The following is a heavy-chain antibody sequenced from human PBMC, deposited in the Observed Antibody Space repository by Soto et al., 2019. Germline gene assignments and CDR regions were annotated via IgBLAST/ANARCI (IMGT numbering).Heavy chain of an antibody. Sequence: QVQLVQSGAEVKKPGSSVKVSCKASGGTFSSYAISWVRQAPGQGLEWMGGIIPIFGTANYAQKFQGRVTITADESTSTAYMELSSLRSEDTAVYYCARVGGYSYGYNYYGMDVWGQGTTVTVSS. CDR1: GGTFSSYA. CDR2: IIPIFGTA. CDR3: ARVGGYSYGYNYYGMDV. D-gene: IGHD5-18*01. J-gene: IGHJ6*02. V-gene: IGHV1-69*12.